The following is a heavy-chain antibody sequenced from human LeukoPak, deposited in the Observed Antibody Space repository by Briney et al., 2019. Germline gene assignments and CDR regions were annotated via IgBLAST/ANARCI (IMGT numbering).Heavy chain of an antibody. CDR1: GFTFSSYE. D-gene: IGHD4/OR15-4a*01. V-gene: IGHV3-48*03. J-gene: IGHJ4*02. CDR3: ARVWNMVDPHFDY. CDR2: ISSSGSTI. Sequence: GALRLSCAASGFTFSSYEMNWVRQAPGKGPEWVSYISSSGSTIYYADSVKGRFTISRDNAKNSLYLQMNSLRAEDTAVYYRARVWNMVDPHFDYWGQGTLVTVSS.